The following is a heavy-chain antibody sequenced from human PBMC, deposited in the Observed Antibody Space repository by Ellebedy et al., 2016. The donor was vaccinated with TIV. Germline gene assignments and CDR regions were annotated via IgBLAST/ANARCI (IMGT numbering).Heavy chain of an antibody. D-gene: IGHD6-19*01. CDR1: GFTFSSNW. CDR3: AKDKYDSGWYGWFDP. V-gene: IGHV3-7*03. Sequence: GESLKISCAASGFTFSSNWMSWVRQTPGKGLEWVAYIKQDGSEKYYVDSVKGRFTISRDNAKNSLYLQMSSLRAEDTAAYYCAKDKYDSGWYGWFDPWGQGTLVTVSS. CDR2: IKQDGSEK. J-gene: IGHJ5*02.